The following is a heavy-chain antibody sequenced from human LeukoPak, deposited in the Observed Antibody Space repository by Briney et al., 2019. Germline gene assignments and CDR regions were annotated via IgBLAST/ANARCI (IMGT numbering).Heavy chain of an antibody. CDR2: ISSSGSTI. CDR3: AGAFGLH. D-gene: IGHD3-10*01. V-gene: IGHV3-48*03. Sequence: RAGGSLRLSCAASGFTFSSFEMNWVRQAPGKGLEWVSYISSSGSTIYYADSVKGRFTNSRDNAEDSLYLQMNSLRAEDTAVYYCAGAFGLHWGQGTLVTVSS. CDR1: GFTFSSFE. J-gene: IGHJ4*02.